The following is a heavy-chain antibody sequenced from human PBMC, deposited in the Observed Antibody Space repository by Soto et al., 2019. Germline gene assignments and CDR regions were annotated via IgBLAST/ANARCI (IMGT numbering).Heavy chain of an antibody. J-gene: IGHJ6*02. Sequence: QVQLQESGPGLVKPSGTLSLTCAVSGGSISSSNWWSWVRQPPGKGLEWIGEIYHSGSTNNNPSLKRRVLITVDKSKNQFSLKLSSVTAADTGVYYCARVVWEWLRLGKSYYYYGMDVWGQGTTVTVSS. CDR1: GGSISSSNW. CDR3: ARVVWEWLRLGKSYYYYGMDV. CDR2: IYHSGST. D-gene: IGHD5-12*01. V-gene: IGHV4-4*02.